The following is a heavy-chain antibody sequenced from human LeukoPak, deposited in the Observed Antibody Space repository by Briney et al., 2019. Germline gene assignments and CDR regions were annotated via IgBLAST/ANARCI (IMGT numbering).Heavy chain of an antibody. CDR1: GGSFRGYY. Sequence: PSETLSLTXAVYGGSFRGYYWSWIRQPPGKGLEWIGEINHSGSTNYNPSLKSRVTISVDTSKNQFSLKLSSVTAADTAVYHCARAPKYYYDSSFDYWGQGTLVTVSS. CDR3: ARAPKYYYDSSFDY. CDR2: INHSGST. J-gene: IGHJ4*02. D-gene: IGHD3-22*01. V-gene: IGHV4-34*01.